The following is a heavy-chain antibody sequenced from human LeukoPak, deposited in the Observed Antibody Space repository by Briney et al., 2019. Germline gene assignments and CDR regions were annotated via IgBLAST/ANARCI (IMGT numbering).Heavy chain of an antibody. D-gene: IGHD3-9*01. Sequence: PGGSLRLSCAASGFTFDDYAMHWVRQAPGKGLEWVSGISWNSGSIGYADSVKGRFTISRDNAKNSLYLQMNSLRAEDTALYYCAKDSKALYDILTGYYLLGYFDLWGRGTLVTVSS. J-gene: IGHJ2*01. CDR2: ISWNSGSI. V-gene: IGHV3-9*01. CDR1: GFTFDDYA. CDR3: AKDSKALYDILTGYYLLGYFDL.